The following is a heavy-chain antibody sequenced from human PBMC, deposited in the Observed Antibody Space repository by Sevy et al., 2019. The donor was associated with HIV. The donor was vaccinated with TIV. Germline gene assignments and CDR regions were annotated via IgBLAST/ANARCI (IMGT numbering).Heavy chain of an antibody. V-gene: IGHV3-49*03. CDR1: GFTFGDFA. Sequence: GGSLRLSCTTSGFTFGDFAMSWFRQAPGKGLEWVGFIRSKDYGGTTEYAASVKGRFTISRDDSKNIVCMQMNSLKTEDTAVYFCTRDGGGGNILASYYYYDMDVWGQGTTVTVSS. CDR2: IRSKDYGGTT. J-gene: IGHJ6*02. CDR3: TRDGGGGNILASYYYYDMDV. D-gene: IGHD2-21*01.